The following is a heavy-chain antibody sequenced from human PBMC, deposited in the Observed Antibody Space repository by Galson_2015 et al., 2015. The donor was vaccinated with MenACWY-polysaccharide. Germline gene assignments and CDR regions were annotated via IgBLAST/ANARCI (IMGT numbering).Heavy chain of an antibody. Sequence: SLRLSCAASGFTFSSNSMNWVRQAPGKGLEWVSYISSSSSTIYYADSVKGRFTISRDNAKNSLFLQMNSLRAEDTAVYYCARLHCSSTSCYPTDCYYYGMDVWGQGTTVTVSS. CDR1: GFTFSSNS. D-gene: IGHD2-2*01. CDR2: ISSSSSTI. V-gene: IGHV3-48*01. J-gene: IGHJ6*02. CDR3: ARLHCSSTSCYPTDCYYYGMDV.